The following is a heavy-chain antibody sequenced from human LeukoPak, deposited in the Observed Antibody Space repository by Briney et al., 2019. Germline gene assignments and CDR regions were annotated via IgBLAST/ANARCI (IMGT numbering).Heavy chain of an antibody. CDR1: GYTFTGYY. V-gene: IGHV1-2*02. Sequence: ASVKVSCKASGYTFTGYYMHWVRQAPGQGLEWMGWINPNSGGTNYAQKLQGRVTMTTDTSTSTAYMELRSLRSDDTAVYYCARGDIAVAGVGDYWGQGTLVTVSS. J-gene: IGHJ4*02. CDR3: ARGDIAVAGVGDY. CDR2: INPNSGGT. D-gene: IGHD6-19*01.